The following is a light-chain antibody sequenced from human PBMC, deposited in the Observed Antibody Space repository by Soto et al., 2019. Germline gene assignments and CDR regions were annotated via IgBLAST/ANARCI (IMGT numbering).Light chain of an antibody. V-gene: IGKV1-9*01. CDR3: QHLVSYST. CDR2: GAS. J-gene: IGKJ5*01. CDR1: QGISRY. Sequence: DIQLTQSPSFLSASVGDRVTITCRASQGISRYLGWYQQKPGKAPQLLIYGASTLQSGVPSRFSGSGSGTEFTLTIRSLQPEDFATYYCQHLVSYSTLGQGTRLEIK.